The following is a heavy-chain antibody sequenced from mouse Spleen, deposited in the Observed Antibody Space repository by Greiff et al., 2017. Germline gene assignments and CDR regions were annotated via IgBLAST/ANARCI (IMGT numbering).Heavy chain of an antibody. CDR1: GYTFTSYW. CDR3: TRGSYYSYEYYAMDY. D-gene: IGHD2-12*01. J-gene: IGHJ4*01. V-gene: IGHV1-5*01. CDR2: IYPGNSDT. Sequence: VQLQQPGAELVMPGASVKLSCKTSGYTFTSYWMHWVKQRPGQGLEWIGAIYPGNSDTSYNQKFKGKAKLTAVTSASTAYMELSSLTNEDSAVYYCTRGSYYSYEYYAMDYWGQGTSVTVSS.